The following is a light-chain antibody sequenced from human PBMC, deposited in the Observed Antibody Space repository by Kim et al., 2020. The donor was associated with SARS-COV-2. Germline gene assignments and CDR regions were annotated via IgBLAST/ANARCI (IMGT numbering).Light chain of an antibody. CDR3: SLFYSGPVF. J-gene: IGLJ2*01. V-gene: IGLV7-46*01. Sequence: PGRTFTLPCGSNTGAVPSVHSPFWYQQQPGHAPRTLIFDVINKNSWTPARFSGSLLGGKAALTLSGAQTEDEAEYYCSLFYSGPVFFGGGTQLTVL. CDR1: TGAVPSVHS. CDR2: DVI.